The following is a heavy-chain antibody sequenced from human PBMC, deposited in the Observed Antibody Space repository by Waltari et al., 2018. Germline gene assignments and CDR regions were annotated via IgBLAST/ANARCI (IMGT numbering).Heavy chain of an antibody. CDR1: VGSISSGGYS. J-gene: IGHJ3*02. Sequence: QVQLQESGPGLVKPSQTLSLTCTVPVGSISSGGYSLSWIRQPPGKGLEWIGYIYYSGSTYYNPSLKSRVTISVDTSKNQFSLKLSSVTAADTAVYYCARESYGSGFDISSEDIWGQGTMVTVSS. D-gene: IGHD3-10*01. CDR3: ARESYGSGFDISSEDI. CDR2: IYYSGST. V-gene: IGHV4-31*03.